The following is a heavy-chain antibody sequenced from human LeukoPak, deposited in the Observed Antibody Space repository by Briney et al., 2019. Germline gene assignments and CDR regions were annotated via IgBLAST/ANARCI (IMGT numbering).Heavy chain of an antibody. CDR3: ATKHKSSNYDILTGELDY. J-gene: IGHJ4*02. CDR1: GYTLTELS. D-gene: IGHD3-9*01. V-gene: IGHV1-24*01. CDR2: FDPEDGET. Sequence: PRASVKVSCKVSGYTLTELSMHWVRQAPGKGLEWMGGFDPEDGETIYAQKSQGRVTINEDKSTDTAYMELSSLRSEDTAVYYCATKHKSSNYDILTGELDYWGQGTLVTVSS.